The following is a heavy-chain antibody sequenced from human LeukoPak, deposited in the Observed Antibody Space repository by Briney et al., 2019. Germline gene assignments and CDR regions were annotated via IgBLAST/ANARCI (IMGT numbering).Heavy chain of an antibody. V-gene: IGHV3-48*03. CDR2: ISSVGSNI. D-gene: IGHD3-3*01. Sequence: PEGSLRLSCAASGFTFSNYEIHWVRQAPGKGLEWLSYISSVGSNIYYADSVKGRFTISRDNAKNSLYLQMDSLRAEDTAVYYCARSGLPFFADYWGQGTLVSVSS. J-gene: IGHJ4*02. CDR1: GFTFSNYE. CDR3: ARSGLPFFADY.